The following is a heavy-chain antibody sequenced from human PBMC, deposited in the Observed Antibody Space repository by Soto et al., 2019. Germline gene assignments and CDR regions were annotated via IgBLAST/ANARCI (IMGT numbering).Heavy chain of an antibody. J-gene: IGHJ4*02. CDR1: GFLLRTTGVG. CDR3: AHTWGLPFDY. CDR2: IYWNDDK. D-gene: IGHD3-16*01. Sequence: QITLKESGPTLVKPTQTLTLTCTYSGFLLRTTGVGVGWIRQPPGKALEWLGIIYWNDDKRYSPSLKSRFTLTSDISKSQVVLTMTNMDPVDTGTYYCAHTWGLPFDYWGQGTLVIVSS. V-gene: IGHV2-5*01.